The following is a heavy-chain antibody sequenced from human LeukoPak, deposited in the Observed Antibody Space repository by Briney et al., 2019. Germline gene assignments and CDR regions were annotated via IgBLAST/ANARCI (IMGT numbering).Heavy chain of an antibody. V-gene: IGHV3-23*01. Sequence: QPGGSLRLSCAASGFTFSSYAMSWVRQAPGKGLEWVSAISGSGGSTYYADSVKGRFTISRDNAKNSLYLQMNSLRAEDTAVYYCARDAEDYGDYGRGALGHPDYWGQGTLVTVSS. CDR1: GFTFSSYA. CDR2: ISGSGGST. CDR3: ARDAEDYGDYGRGALGHPDY. J-gene: IGHJ4*02. D-gene: IGHD4-17*01.